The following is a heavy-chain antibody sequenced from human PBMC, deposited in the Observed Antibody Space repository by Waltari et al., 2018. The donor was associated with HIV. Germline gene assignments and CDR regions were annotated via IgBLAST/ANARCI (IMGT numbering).Heavy chain of an antibody. CDR1: GGSFSGYY. CDR2: INHSGST. CDR3: ARHPLMVAGPTLFDY. J-gene: IGHJ4*02. Sequence: QVQLQQWGAGLLKPSETLSLTCAVYGGSFSGYYWRWIRQPPGKGLEWIGEINHSGSTNYNPSLKSRVTISVDTSKNQFSLKLSSVTAADTAVYYCARHPLMVAGPTLFDYWGQGTLVTVSS. D-gene: IGHD6-19*01. V-gene: IGHV4-34*01.